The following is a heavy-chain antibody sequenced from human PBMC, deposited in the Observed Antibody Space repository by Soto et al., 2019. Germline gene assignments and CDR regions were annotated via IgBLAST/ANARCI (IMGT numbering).Heavy chain of an antibody. J-gene: IGHJ3*02. D-gene: IGHD6-6*01. CDR2: IYYTGST. CDR1: GGSVSSGSYC. Sequence: QVQLQESGPGLVKPSETLSLTCTVSGGSVSSGSYCWSWIRQPPGKGLEWIGYIYYTGSTNYNPSLKSRVTISVDTSNNQFSLKLSSVTAADTAVYYCARDPGITARPDAFDIWGQGTMVTVSS. CDR3: ARDPGITARPDAFDI. V-gene: IGHV4-61*01.